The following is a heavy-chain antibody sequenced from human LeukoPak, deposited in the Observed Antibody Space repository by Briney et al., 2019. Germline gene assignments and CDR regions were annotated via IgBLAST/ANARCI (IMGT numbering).Heavy chain of an antibody. D-gene: IGHD5-24*01. Sequence: PSQTLSLTCTVSGGSISSGGYSWSWIRQPPGKGLEWIGYIYYSGSAYYNPSLKSRVTISVDTSKNQFSLRLSSATAADTAVYYCARLKITLGFDPWGQGTLVTVSS. CDR2: IYYSGSA. J-gene: IGHJ5*02. CDR3: ARLKITLGFDP. V-gene: IGHV4-30-4*07. CDR1: GGSISSGGYS.